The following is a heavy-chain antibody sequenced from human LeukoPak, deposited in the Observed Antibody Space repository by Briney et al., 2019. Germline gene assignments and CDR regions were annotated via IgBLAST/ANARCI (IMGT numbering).Heavy chain of an antibody. CDR2: IISIFGTA. J-gene: IGHJ4*02. CDR3: ARDGNDYGDYAIDY. D-gene: IGHD4-17*01. Sequence: SVKVSCKASGGTFSSYAISWVRQAPGQGLEWMGGIISIFGTANYAQKFQGRVTITADKSTSTAYMELSSLRSEDTAVYYCARDGNDYGDYAIDYRGQGTLVTVSS. CDR1: GGTFSSYA. V-gene: IGHV1-69*06.